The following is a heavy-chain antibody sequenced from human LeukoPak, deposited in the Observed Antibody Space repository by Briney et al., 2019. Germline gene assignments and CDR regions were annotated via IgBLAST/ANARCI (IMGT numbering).Heavy chain of an antibody. V-gene: IGHV3-11*01. J-gene: IGHJ4*02. D-gene: IGHD3-22*01. CDR2: ISSSGSTI. CDR3: ARDYYDSSALRFDY. Sequence: GGSLRLSCAASGFTFSDYYMSWIRQAPGKGLEWVSYISSSGSTIYYADSVKGRFTISRDNAKNSLYLQMNSLRAEDTAVYYCARDYYDSSALRFDYWGQGTLVTVSS. CDR1: GFTFSDYY.